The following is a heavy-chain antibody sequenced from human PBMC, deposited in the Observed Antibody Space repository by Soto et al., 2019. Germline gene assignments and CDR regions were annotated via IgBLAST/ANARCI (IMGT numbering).Heavy chain of an antibody. D-gene: IGHD4-4*01. CDR3: STAAEMATVSRH. CDR2: IKTKTDGETT. CDR1: GFTFSYAW. V-gene: IGHV3-15*01. J-gene: IGHJ4*02. Sequence: VQLVESGGGLVKPGGSLRLSCAASGFTFSYAWMNWVRQSPGKGLEWVGRIKTKTDGETTDYAAPVKGRFTISRDDSKNTLYLQMNSLTTEDTAVYYCSTAAEMATVSRHWGQGTLVTVSS.